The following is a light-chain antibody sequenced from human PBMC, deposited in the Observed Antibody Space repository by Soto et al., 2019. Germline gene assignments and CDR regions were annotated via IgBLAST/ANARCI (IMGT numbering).Light chain of an antibody. J-gene: IGLJ1*01. CDR1: SSDVGGYNY. CDR2: EVT. V-gene: IGLV2-14*01. CDR3: NSYTTSATYV. Sequence: QSVLTQPASVSGSPGQSITISCTGTSSDVGGYNYVSWYQHHPGEAPKLMIFEVTKRPSGVSSRFSGSKSGNTASLTISGLQSEDEADYFCNSYTTSATYVFGSGTKVT.